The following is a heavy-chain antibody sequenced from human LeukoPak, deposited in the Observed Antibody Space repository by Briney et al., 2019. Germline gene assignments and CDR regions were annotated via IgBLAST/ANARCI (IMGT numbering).Heavy chain of an antibody. V-gene: IGHV3-21*01. CDR1: GFTFSSYS. J-gene: IGHJ4*02. D-gene: IGHD3-10*01. CDR2: ISSSSSYI. CDR3: ARDPSITMVRGVNREFDY. Sequence: PGGSLRLSCAASGFTFSSYSMNWVRQAPGKGLEWVSSISSSSSYIYYADSVKSRFTISRDNAKNSLYLQMNSLRAEDTAVYYCARDPSITMVRGVNREFDYWGRGTLVTVSS.